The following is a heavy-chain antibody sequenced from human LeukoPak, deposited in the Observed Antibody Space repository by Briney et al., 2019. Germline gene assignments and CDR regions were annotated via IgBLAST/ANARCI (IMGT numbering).Heavy chain of an antibody. V-gene: IGHV3-30*04. J-gene: IGHJ6*02. CDR2: ISYDGSNK. D-gene: IGHD5-18*01. Sequence: GGSLRLSCAASGFTFSSYAMHWVRQAPGKGLEWVAVISYDGSNKYYADSVKGRFTISRDNSKNTLYLQMNSLRAEDTAVYYCARARVGSYGPFYVWGQGTTVTVSS. CDR3: ARARVGSYGPFYV. CDR1: GFTFSSYA.